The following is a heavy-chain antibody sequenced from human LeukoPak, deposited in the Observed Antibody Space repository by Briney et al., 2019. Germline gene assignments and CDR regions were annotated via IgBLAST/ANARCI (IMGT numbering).Heavy chain of an antibody. Sequence: PGGALRLSCAASGVTFSSYGMHWGRQAPGKGLEWVAFIRSDGSNKFYADSVKGRFTISRDNPRNTLYLQMNSLRAEDTAMYHCAKEWELTYWGQGTLVTVSS. CDR3: AKEWELTY. CDR1: GVTFSSYG. V-gene: IGHV3-30*02. D-gene: IGHD1-26*01. CDR2: IRSDGSNK. J-gene: IGHJ4*02.